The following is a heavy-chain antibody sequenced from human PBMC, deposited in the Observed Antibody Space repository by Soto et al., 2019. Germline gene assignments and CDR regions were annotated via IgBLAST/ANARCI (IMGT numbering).Heavy chain of an antibody. J-gene: IGHJ4*02. Sequence: GASVKVSFKASGYTFTSYYMHWVRQAPGQGLEWMGIINPSGGSTSYAQKFQGRVTMTRDTSTSTVYMELSSLRSEDTAVYYCARGRRDGYNLRRGYFDYWGQGTLVTVSS. CDR2: INPSGGST. CDR1: GYTFTSYY. D-gene: IGHD5-12*01. CDR3: ARGRRDGYNLRRGYFDY. V-gene: IGHV1-46*01.